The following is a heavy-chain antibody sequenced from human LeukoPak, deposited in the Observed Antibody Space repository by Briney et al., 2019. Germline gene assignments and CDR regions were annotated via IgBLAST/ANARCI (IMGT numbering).Heavy chain of an antibody. V-gene: IGHV3-23*01. CDR3: AKDHPRIAAAGTIGDY. CDR1: GFTFSGYW. D-gene: IGHD6-13*01. CDR2: IGGSGGST. Sequence: GGSLRLSCAASGFTFSGYWMSWVRQAPGKGLEWVSAIGGSGGSTYYADSVKGRFTISRDNSKNTLYLQMNSLRAEDTAVYYCAKDHPRIAAAGTIGDYWGQGTLVTVSS. J-gene: IGHJ4*02.